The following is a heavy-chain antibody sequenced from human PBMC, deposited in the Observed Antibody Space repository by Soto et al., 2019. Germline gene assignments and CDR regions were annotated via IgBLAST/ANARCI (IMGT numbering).Heavy chain of an antibody. CDR2: ISSSSSTI. CDR3: ARDLYYDSSGYHPVDY. CDR1: GFTFSGYG. Sequence: GGSLRVSCAAAGFTFSGYGVNWVRQAPGKGLEWVSYISSSSSTIYYADSVKGRFTISRDNAKNSLYLQMNSLRDEDTAVYYCARDLYYDSSGYHPVDYWGQGTLVTVSS. D-gene: IGHD3-22*01. J-gene: IGHJ4*02. V-gene: IGHV3-48*02.